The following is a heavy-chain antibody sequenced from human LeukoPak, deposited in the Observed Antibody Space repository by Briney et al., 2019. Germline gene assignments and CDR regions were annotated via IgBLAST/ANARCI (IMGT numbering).Heavy chain of an antibody. CDR1: GGTFSSYA. Sequence: SVKVSCKASGGTFSSYAISWVRQAPGQGLEWMGRIIPILGIANYAQKFQGRVTITADKSTSTAYMELRSLRSDDTAVYYCARYRDCSSTSCFRYYYYGMDVWGQGTTVTVSS. CDR2: IIPILGIA. V-gene: IGHV1-69*04. D-gene: IGHD2-2*01. J-gene: IGHJ6*02. CDR3: ARYRDCSSTSCFRYYYYGMDV.